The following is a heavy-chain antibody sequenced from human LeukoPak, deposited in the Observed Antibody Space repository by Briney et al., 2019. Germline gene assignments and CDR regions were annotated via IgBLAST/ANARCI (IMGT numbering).Heavy chain of an antibody. CDR3: AREPTSGREPTSGRPLDY. J-gene: IGHJ4*02. CDR1: GGSISGYF. D-gene: IGHD5-12*01. CDR2: TNSSGSN. V-gene: IGHV4-4*07. Sequence: SETLSLTCTVSGGSISGYFWSWIRQPAGKGLGWMEVTNSSGSNNYNPSLKSRVTMSLDTSKNHLSLNLSSVTAADTAVYYCAREPTSGREPTSGRPLDYWGQGTLVTVSS.